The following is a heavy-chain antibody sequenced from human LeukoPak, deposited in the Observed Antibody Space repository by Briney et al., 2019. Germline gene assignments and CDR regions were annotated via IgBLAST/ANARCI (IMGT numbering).Heavy chain of an antibody. Sequence: GGSLRLSCAASGFTISDHYMDWVRQAPGKGLEWVGRSRNKVKRYTTEYAASVKGRFTISRDESKNSLYLQMNSLETEDTAVYYCARESITGDRDFDYWGQGTLITVSS. D-gene: IGHD7-27*01. V-gene: IGHV3-72*01. CDR3: ARESITGDRDFDY. CDR2: SRNKVKRYTT. CDR1: GFTISDHY. J-gene: IGHJ4*02.